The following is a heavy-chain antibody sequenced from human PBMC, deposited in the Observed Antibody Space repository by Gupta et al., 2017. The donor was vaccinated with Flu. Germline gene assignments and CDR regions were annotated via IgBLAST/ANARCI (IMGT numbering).Heavy chain of an antibody. CDR1: GFTFSRYG. Sequence: QMQLVESGGGVVQIGTSLRLSCAASGFTFSRYGMLWVRKAPGQGREGVADIASDGSHKDDADSVRGRVTIARDNSKNTLSLEMDSLRVEDTAVYYCAKDGPWTASCPYYCYYMDVWGKGTTVTVSS. V-gene: IGHV3-30*18. CDR2: IASDGSHK. CDR3: AKDGPWTASCPYYCYYMDV. D-gene: IGHD2-2*01. J-gene: IGHJ6*03.